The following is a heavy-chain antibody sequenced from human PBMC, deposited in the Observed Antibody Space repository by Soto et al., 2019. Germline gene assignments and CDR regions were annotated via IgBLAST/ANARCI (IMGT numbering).Heavy chain of an antibody. Sequence: GGSLRLSCAASGFTFSSYAMSWVRQAPGKGLEWVSAISGSGGSTYYADSVKGRFTISRDNSKNTLYLQMNSLRAEDTAVYYCAKWTSGYSSSWYDYWGQGTLVTVSS. CDR1: GFTFSSYA. CDR3: AKWTSGYSSSWYDY. D-gene: IGHD6-13*01. V-gene: IGHV3-23*01. CDR2: ISGSGGST. J-gene: IGHJ4*02.